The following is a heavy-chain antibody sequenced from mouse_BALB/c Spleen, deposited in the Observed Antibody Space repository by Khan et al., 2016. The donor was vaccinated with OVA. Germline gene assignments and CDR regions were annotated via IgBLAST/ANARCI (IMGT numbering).Heavy chain of an antibody. D-gene: IGHD2-3*01. CDR2: IRSKSNNYAT. Sequence: EVQLVETGGGLVQPKGSLKLSCAASGFTFNTNAMNWVRQAPGKGLEWVARIRSKSNNYATYYADSVKDRFTISRDDSQSMLYLQMNNLKTEYTSMYYCVRDDGYCRAWFAYWGQGTLVTVSA. J-gene: IGHJ3*01. CDR3: VRDDGYCRAWFAY. V-gene: IGHV10S3*01. CDR1: GFTFNTNA.